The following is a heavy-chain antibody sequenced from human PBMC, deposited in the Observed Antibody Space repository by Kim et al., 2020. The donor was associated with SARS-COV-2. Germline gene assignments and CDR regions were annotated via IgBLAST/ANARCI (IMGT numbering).Heavy chain of an antibody. V-gene: IGHV1-2*02. CDR3: ARDRRRILTGKDAFDI. Sequence: ASVKVSCKASGYTFTGYYMHWVRQAPGQGLEWMGWINPNSGGTNYAQKFQGRVTMTRDTSISTAYMELSRLRSDDTAVYYCARDRRRILTGKDAFDIWGQGTMVTVSS. CDR1: GYTFTGYY. CDR2: INPNSGGT. J-gene: IGHJ3*02. D-gene: IGHD1-20*01.